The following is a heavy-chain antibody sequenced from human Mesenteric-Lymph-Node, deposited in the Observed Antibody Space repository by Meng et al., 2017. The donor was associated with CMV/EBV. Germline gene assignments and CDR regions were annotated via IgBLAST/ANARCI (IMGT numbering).Heavy chain of an antibody. J-gene: IGHJ4*02. CDR2: ISDGGNSK. CDR1: GFTFSNYA. D-gene: IGHD3-10*01. Sequence: SGFTFSNYAMHWVRQAPGKGLEWVAVISDGGNSKYYADSVKGRFTISRDNSKNTLYLQMNNLRAEDTAVYYCANVYGSGSYYNLFDYWGRGTLVTVSS. CDR3: ANVYGSGSYYNLFDY. V-gene: IGHV3-30-3*02.